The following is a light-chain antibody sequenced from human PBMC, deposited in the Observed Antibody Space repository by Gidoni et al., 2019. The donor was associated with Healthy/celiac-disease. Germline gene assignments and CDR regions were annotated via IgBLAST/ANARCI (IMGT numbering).Light chain of an antibody. Sequence: EILMTQSPATRSVSPGERATLSCRASQSVSSNLAWYQQKPGQAPRLLIYGASTRATGIPARFSGSGSGTEFTLTISSLQSEDFAVYYCQQYNNWPQTFGQGTKLEIK. CDR3: QQYNNWPQT. J-gene: IGKJ2*01. CDR2: GAS. CDR1: QSVSSN. V-gene: IGKV3-15*01.